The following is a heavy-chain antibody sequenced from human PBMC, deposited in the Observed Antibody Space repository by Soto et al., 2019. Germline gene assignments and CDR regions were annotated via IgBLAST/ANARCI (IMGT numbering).Heavy chain of an antibody. D-gene: IGHD6-19*01. V-gene: IGHV3-64*01. CDR2: ISVNGGST. CDR3: ARVAVAGTVAFDS. J-gene: IGHJ3*02. CDR1: GFTFSRFS. Sequence: GGSLRLSCAASGFTFSRFSMHWVRQAPGKGLEYVSAISVNGGSTYYANSVKGRFTISRDNSENTLYLHMGSLRAEDMAVYYCARVAVAGTVAFDSWGQGTMVTVSS.